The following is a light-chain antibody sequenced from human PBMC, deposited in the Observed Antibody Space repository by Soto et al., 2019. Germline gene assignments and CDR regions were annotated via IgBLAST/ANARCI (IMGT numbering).Light chain of an antibody. J-gene: IGKJ5*01. Sequence: IVMTHSPATLSVSPWERATLSCRASQSVSGNLAWYQQKPGQAPRLLTYGASTRATGIPARFSGSGSGTEFTLTISSLQSEDFAVYYCQQYNDGPFTFGQGTRLEIK. CDR2: GAS. CDR3: QQYNDGPFT. CDR1: QSVSGN. V-gene: IGKV3-15*01.